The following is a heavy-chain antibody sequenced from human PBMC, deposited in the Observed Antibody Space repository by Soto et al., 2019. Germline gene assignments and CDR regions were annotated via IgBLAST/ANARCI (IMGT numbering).Heavy chain of an antibody. J-gene: IGHJ4*02. CDR3: ARHHGYDFWSGYYKPLDYFDY. CDR1: GGSISSSSYY. CDR2: IYYSGST. Sequence: PSETLSLTCTVSGGSISSSSYYWGWIRQPPGKGLEWIGSIYYSGSTYYNPSLKSRVTISVDTSKNQFSLKLSSVTAADTAVYYCARHHGYDFWSGYYKPLDYFDYWGQGTLVTVSS. D-gene: IGHD3-3*01. V-gene: IGHV4-39*01.